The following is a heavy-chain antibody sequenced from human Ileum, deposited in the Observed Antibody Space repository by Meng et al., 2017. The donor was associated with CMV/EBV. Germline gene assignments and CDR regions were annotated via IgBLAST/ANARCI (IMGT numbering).Heavy chain of an antibody. Sequence: GESLKISCAASGFTFSSYWMNWVRQAPGKGLEWVANIKQDGGEIYYVDSVKGRFTISRDNAKTSLYLQMNGLRAEDTAVYYCARWVVVPAAANWFDSWGQGTLVTVSS. D-gene: IGHD2-2*01. CDR2: IKQDGGEI. CDR3: ARWVVVPAAANWFDS. CDR1: GFTFSSYW. J-gene: IGHJ5*01. V-gene: IGHV3-7*01.